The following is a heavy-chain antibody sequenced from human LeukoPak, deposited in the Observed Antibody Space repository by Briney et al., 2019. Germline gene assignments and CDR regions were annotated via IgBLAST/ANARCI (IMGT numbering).Heavy chain of an antibody. V-gene: IGHV3-23*01. CDR3: ARVERSSWYEYYFDY. J-gene: IGHJ4*02. CDR2: ISGSGGST. CDR1: GFTFSSYA. D-gene: IGHD6-13*01. Sequence: PGGSLRLSCAASGFTFSSYAMSWVRQAPGKGLEWASAISGSGGSTYYADSVKGRFTISRDNAKNSLYLQMNSLRAEDTAVYYCARVERSSWYEYYFDYWGQGTLVTVSS.